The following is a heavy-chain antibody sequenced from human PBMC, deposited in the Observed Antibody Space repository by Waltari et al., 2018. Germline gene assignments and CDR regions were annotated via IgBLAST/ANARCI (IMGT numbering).Heavy chain of an antibody. CDR3: ARDPPPYYDFWSGYQKEYYFDY. CDR1: GFTFDDYG. CDR2: INWNGGST. D-gene: IGHD3-3*01. J-gene: IGHJ4*02. V-gene: IGHV3-20*04. Sequence: EVQLVESGGGVVRPGGSLRLSCAASGFTFDDYGMSWVRQAPGKGLEWVSGINWNGGSTGYADSVKGRFTISRDNAKNSLYLQMNSLRAEDTALYYCARDPPPYYDFWSGYQKEYYFDYWGQGTLVTVSS.